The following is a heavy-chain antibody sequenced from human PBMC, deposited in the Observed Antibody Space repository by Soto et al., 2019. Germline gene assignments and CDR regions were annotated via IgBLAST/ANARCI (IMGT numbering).Heavy chain of an antibody. D-gene: IGHD6-19*01. V-gene: IGHV1-58*01. CDR2: IVLGNGNT. Sequence: SVKVSCKASGFTFSTSAVQWVRQARGQRLEWIGWIVLGNGNTNYAQKFQERVTITRDMSTSTAYMEVRSLTSDDTAVYYCATRIGNIGWYWLDTWGQGTLVTVSS. J-gene: IGHJ5*02. CDR3: ATRIGNIGWYWLDT. CDR1: GFTFSTSA.